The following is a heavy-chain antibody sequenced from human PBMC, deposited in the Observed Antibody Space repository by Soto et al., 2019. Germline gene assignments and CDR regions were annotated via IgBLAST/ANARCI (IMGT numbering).Heavy chain of an antibody. CDR2: ISSSSSYI. V-gene: IGHV3-21*01. Sequence: PGGSLRLSCAASGFTFSSYSMNWVRQAPGKGLEWVSSISSSSSYIYYADSVKGRFTISRDNAKNSLYLQMNSLRAEDTAVYYCARDIRGYYYYYYMDVWGKGTTVTVSS. J-gene: IGHJ6*03. CDR3: ARDIRGYYYYYYMDV. CDR1: GFTFSSYS.